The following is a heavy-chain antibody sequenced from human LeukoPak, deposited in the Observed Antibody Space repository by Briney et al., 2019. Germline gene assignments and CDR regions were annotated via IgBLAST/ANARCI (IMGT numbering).Heavy chain of an antibody. V-gene: IGHV3-7*01. J-gene: IGHJ5*02. D-gene: IGHD2/OR15-2a*01. CDR1: GFTFSSYC. CDR2: IKEDGTDK. CDR3: ARTPRRNNIWFDL. Sequence: GGFLRLSCAASGFTFSSYCMAWVRQAPGKGLEWLANIKEDGTDKYSVDSVKGRFTISRDNAKNSLCLQMNSLRDEDTAVYYCARTPRRNNIWFDLSSQGSLVTV.